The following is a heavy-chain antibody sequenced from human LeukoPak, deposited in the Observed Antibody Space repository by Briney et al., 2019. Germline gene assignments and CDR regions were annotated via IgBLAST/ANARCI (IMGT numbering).Heavy chain of an antibody. Sequence: PSETLSLTCPVSGDSISSSSYCWGWIRQPPGTGLEWIGSFCSSGSTYNNPSLKSRITISADTSKNQLSLKLSSVTAADTAVYYCARHLVGYNYYYMDVWGQGTTVTVSS. CDR2: FCSSGST. CDR1: GDSISSSSYC. V-gene: IGHV4-39*01. J-gene: IGHJ6*02. CDR3: ARHLVGYNYYYMDV.